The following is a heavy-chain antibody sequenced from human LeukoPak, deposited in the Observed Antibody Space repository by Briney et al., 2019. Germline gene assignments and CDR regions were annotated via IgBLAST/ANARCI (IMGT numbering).Heavy chain of an antibody. CDR2: IYYSGST. V-gene: IGHV4-59*12. CDR1: GGSISSYY. D-gene: IGHD3-3*01. CDR3: ARAPYDFWSGYPRYYYYMDV. J-gene: IGHJ6*03. Sequence: SETQSLTCTVSGGSISSYYWSWIRQPPGKGLEWIGYIYYSGSTNYNPSLKSRVTISVDTSKNQFSPKLSSVTAADTAVYYCARAPYDFWSGYPRYYYYMDVWGKGTTVTVSS.